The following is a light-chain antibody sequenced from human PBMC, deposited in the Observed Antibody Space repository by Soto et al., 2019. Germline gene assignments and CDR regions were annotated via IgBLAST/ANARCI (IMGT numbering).Light chain of an antibody. Sequence: QSALTQPPSASGSPGQSVTISCTGTSNDVGGYNYVSWYQQHPGKAPKLMIYAVTKRPSGVPDRFSGSKSGNTASLTVSGLQAEDEAHYYCCSYGGGTTLVLGGGTKLTVL. CDR3: CSYGGGTTLV. CDR2: AVT. CDR1: SNDVGGYNY. V-gene: IGLV2-8*01. J-gene: IGLJ2*01.